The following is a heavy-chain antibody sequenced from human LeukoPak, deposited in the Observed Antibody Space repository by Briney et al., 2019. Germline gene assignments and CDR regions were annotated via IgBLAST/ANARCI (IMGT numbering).Heavy chain of an antibody. CDR1: GFTFSSYS. CDR3: ARDLGGYPHVDYYYNYMDV. V-gene: IGHV3-21*01. CDR2: ISSSSSYI. J-gene: IGHJ6*03. Sequence: PGGSLRLSCAASGFTFSSYSMNWVRQAPGKGLEWVSSISSSSSYIYYADSVKGRFTISRDNAKNSLYLQMNSLRAEDTAVYYCARDLGGYPHVDYYYNYMDVWGKGTTVTVSS. D-gene: IGHD4-23*01.